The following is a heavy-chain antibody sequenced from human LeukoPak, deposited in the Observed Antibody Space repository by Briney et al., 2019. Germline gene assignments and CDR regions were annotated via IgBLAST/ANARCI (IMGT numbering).Heavy chain of an antibody. CDR1: GFTFRNYV. J-gene: IGHJ4*02. CDR3: ARDDGRVITDSYFDY. D-gene: IGHD1-14*01. Sequence: GGSLRLSCAASGFTFRNYVIHWVRQAPGMGLEWVAVISSDGNNKYYADSVKGRFTVSRDNSKNTLSLQMDNLRPEDTAVYYCARDDGRVITDSYFDYWGQGTLVSVSS. CDR2: ISSDGNNK. V-gene: IGHV3-30*04.